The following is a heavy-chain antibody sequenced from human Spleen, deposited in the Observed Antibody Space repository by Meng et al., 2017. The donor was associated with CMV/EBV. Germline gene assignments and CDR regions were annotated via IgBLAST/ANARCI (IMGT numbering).Heavy chain of an antibody. V-gene: IGHV3-23*01. D-gene: IGHD3-10*01. CDR2: ITGSGGST. CDR3: AKEVFRGAFSAFDI. CDR1: GFGFTAYS. J-gene: IGHJ3*02. Sequence: GESLKISCAASGFGFTAYSMSWVRQAPGKGLKWVSTITGSGGSTSYADSVEGRFTISRDNSEKMVHLQMNSLRIEDTAVYYCAKEVFRGAFSAFDIWGQGTTVTVSS.